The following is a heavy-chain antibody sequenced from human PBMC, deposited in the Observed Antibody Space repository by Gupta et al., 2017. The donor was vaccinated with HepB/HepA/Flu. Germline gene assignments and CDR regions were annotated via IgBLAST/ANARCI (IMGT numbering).Heavy chain of an antibody. CDR2: ISAYNGNT. V-gene: IGHV1-18*01. Sequence: QVQLVQSGAEVKKPGASVKVSCKASGYTFTSYGISWVRPAPGQGLEWMGWISAYNGNTNYAQKLQGRVTMTTDTSTSTAYMELRSLRSDDTAVYYCARLLNTTMLSYYYYGMDVWGQGTTVTVSS. CDR3: ARLLNTTMLSYYYYGMDV. D-gene: IGHD2-8*01. J-gene: IGHJ6*02. CDR1: GYTFTSYG.